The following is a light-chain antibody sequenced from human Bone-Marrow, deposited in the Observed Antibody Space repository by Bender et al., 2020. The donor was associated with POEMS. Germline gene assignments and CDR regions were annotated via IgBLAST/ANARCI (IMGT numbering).Light chain of an antibody. J-gene: IGLJ2*01. CDR3: SSYMPSIILVV. Sequence: QSALTQPASVSGSPGQSITISCTGTSSDIGGFIYVSWYQQHPVKAPNIISYEVNNRPSGVSHRFSGSRSGNTASLTISGLQAEDEADYYCSSYMPSIILVVFGGGTKLTVL. V-gene: IGLV2-14*01. CDR2: EVN. CDR1: SSDIGGFIY.